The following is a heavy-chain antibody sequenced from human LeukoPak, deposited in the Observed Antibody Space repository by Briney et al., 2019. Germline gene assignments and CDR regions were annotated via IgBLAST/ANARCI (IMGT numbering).Heavy chain of an antibody. D-gene: IGHD3-22*01. V-gene: IGHV3-20*04. CDR2: INWNGGST. J-gene: IGHJ4*02. CDR3: AKDYYDSSGYAGMDY. CDR1: GFTLSRYW. Sequence: GGSLRLSCAAAGFTLSRYWMNWVRQAPGKGLEWVSGINWNGGSTGYADSVKGRFTISRDNAKNSLYLQMNSLRAEDTALYYCAKDYYDSSGYAGMDYWGQGTLVTVSS.